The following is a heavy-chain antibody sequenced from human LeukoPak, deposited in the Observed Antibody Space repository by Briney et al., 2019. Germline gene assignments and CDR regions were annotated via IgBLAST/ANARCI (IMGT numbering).Heavy chain of an antibody. CDR2: VHYSGSA. D-gene: IGHD6-19*01. V-gene: IGHV4-61*01. Sequence: PSETLSLTCSVSGGSVRSDISHWSWVRQPPGKGLEWIGYVHYSGSANYNPSLESRVTMSLDNSKNQFSLELTSVTAADTAVYYCARNRGWNATDVWGQGAAVTVSS. CDR1: GGSVRSDISH. CDR3: ARNRGWNATDV. J-gene: IGHJ6*02.